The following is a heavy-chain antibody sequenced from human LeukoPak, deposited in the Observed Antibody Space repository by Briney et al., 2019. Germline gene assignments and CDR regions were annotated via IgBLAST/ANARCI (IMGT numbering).Heavy chain of an antibody. D-gene: IGHD2-15*01. V-gene: IGHV4-39*02. CDR3: ARDRFGQRIFNY. CDR2: IYSSGSA. CDR1: GGSINSNNYY. J-gene: IGHJ4*02. Sequence: SETLSLTCTVSGGSINSNNYYWGWIRQPPGRGLEWIGSIYSSGSAYYNPSLKSRVTISVDTSKNQFSLKLSSVTAADTAVYYCARDRFGQRIFNYWGQGTLVTVSS.